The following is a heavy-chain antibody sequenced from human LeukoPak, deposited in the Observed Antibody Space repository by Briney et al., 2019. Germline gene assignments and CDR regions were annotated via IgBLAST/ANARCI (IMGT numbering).Heavy chain of an antibody. Sequence: GGSLRLSCATSGFTFDNHVMNWVRQAPGKGLQWVLSISGSGFTYYPDSVKGRFIISRDSSNNTLFLQMNSLRAEDSALYFCAKGSQESPRTMLDAFDMWGQGTVVIVSS. CDR1: GFTFDNHV. D-gene: IGHD1-14*01. CDR2: ISGSGFT. J-gene: IGHJ3*02. V-gene: IGHV3-23*01. CDR3: AKGSQESPRTMLDAFDM.